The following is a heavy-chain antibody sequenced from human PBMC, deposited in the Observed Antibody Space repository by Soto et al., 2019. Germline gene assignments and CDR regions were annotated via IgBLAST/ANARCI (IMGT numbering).Heavy chain of an antibody. Sequence: QVHLVQSGAEVKKPGSSVKVSCKYSGGTFRTESINWVRQAPGQGLEWMGGILPFFGTADYAPRFQGRVTITADGATTTADMELSSLTSQATAVYFCARGHDYGGNSDAFDVGRQGTMVRVSS. D-gene: IGHD4-17*01. J-gene: IGHJ3*01. CDR1: GGTFRTES. CDR2: ILPFFGTA. V-gene: IGHV1-69*13. CDR3: ARGHDYGGNSDAFDV.